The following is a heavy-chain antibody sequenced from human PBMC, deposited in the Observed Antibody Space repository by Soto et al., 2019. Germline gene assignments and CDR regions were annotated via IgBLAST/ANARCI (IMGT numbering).Heavy chain of an antibody. V-gene: IGHV1-46*01. D-gene: IGHD3-22*01. CDR3: ARDWRYYDSSGQGYFDY. CDR1: GYSFTSHY. Sequence: ASVKVSCKGIGYSFTSHYMHWVRQAPGQGLEWMGTIHPGGVNIAYAQKFQGRVTMTKDTSTSTAYMELRSLRSDDTAVYYCARDWRYYDSSGQGYFDYWGQGTLVTVSS. J-gene: IGHJ4*02. CDR2: IHPGGVNI.